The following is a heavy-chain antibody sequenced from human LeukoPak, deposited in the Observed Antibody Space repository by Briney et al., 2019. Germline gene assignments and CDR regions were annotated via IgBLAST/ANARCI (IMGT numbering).Heavy chain of an antibody. CDR1: GFTLSSYA. V-gene: IGHV3-23*01. CDR2: ISGSGGST. CDR3: AKHGVWFGELHSYYFDY. Sequence: GGSLRLSCAASGFTLSSYAMSWVRQAPGKGLEWVSAISGSGGSTYYADSVKGRFTISRDNSKNTLYLQMNSLRAEDTAVYYCAKHGVWFGELHSYYFDYWGQGTLVTVSS. D-gene: IGHD3-10*01. J-gene: IGHJ4*02.